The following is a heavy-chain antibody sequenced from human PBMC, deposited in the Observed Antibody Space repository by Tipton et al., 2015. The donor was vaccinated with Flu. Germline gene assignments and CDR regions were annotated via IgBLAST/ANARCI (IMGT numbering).Heavy chain of an antibody. Sequence: SLRLSCAASGFTLRNYGMSWVRQAPGKGLEWVSSISGSGAYTYFADSVKGRFTISRDNSKNTLYLQMNSLRAEDTAVYYCAKNAGYCSSITCYRPFDYWGQGILVTVSS. J-gene: IGHJ4*02. V-gene: IGHV3-23*01. CDR3: AKNAGYCSSITCYRPFDY. D-gene: IGHD2-2*01. CDR1: GFTLRNYG. CDR2: ISGSGAYT.